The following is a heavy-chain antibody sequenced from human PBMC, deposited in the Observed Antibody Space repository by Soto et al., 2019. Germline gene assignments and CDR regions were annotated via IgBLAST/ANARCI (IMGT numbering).Heavy chain of an antibody. J-gene: IGHJ4*02. CDR1: GFTFSSYG. V-gene: IGHV3-30*18. Sequence: GGSLRLSCAASGFTFSSYGMHWVRQAPGKGLEWVAIISYDGSNKYYADSVKGRFTISRDDSKNTLYLQMNSLRAEDTAVYYCAKDLVFPEPSDSWGQGTLVTVYS. CDR2: ISYDGSNK. CDR3: AKDLVFPEPSDS. D-gene: IGHD3-16*01.